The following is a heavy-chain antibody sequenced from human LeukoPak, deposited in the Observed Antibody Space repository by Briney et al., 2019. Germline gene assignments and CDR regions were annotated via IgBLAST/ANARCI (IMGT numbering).Heavy chain of an antibody. J-gene: IGHJ5*02. CDR2: IYSSGST. Sequence: SQTLSLTCTVSGGSISSGSYYWSWIRQPAGKGLEWIGRIYSSGSTNYNPSLKSRVTISVDTSKNQFSLKLSSVTAADTAVYYCARGAPHYYGSRRVNWFDPWGQGTLVTVSS. D-gene: IGHD3-10*01. V-gene: IGHV4-61*02. CDR1: GGSISSGSYY. CDR3: ARGAPHYYGSRRVNWFDP.